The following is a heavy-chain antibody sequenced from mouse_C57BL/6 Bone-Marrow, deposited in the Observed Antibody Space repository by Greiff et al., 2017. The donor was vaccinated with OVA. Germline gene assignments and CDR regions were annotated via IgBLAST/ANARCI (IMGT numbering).Heavy chain of an antibody. Sequence: QVQLQQPGAELVRPGTSVKLSCKASGYTFTSYWMHWVKQRPGQGLEWIGVIDPSDSYTNYNQKFKGKATLTVDTSSSTAYMLLSSLTSEDSAVYYCAREICYDLGGYAMDYWGQGTSVTVSS. CDR2: IDPSDSYT. J-gene: IGHJ4*01. D-gene: IGHD2-3*01. CDR3: AREICYDLGGYAMDY. V-gene: IGHV1-59*01. CDR1: GYTFTSYW.